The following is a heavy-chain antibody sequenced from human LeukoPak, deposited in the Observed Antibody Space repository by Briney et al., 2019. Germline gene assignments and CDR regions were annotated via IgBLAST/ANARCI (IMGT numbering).Heavy chain of an antibody. V-gene: IGHV3-33*06. D-gene: IGHD2-2*02. CDR3: AKDRSLGYCSSSSCYRNFMDV. CDR1: GFTFSSYG. CDR2: IWNDGSNK. J-gene: IGHJ6*03. Sequence: PGRSLRLSCAASGFTFSSYGMHWVRQAPGKGLERVAVIWNDGSNKYYADSVKGRFTISRDNSKNTLYLQMNSLRAEDTAVYYCAKDRSLGYCSSSSCYRNFMDVWGKGTTVTVSS.